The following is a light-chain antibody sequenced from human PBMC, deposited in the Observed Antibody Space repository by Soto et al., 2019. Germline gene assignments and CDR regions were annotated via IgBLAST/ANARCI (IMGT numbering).Light chain of an antibody. CDR2: GAS. Sequence: DIQMTQSPSTLSASVGDRVTITCRASQSISRWLAWYQQKPGKAPKLLIYGASSLESGVPSRFSGSGSGSGTEFTLTISSLQPEDFATYYCQQYNSYSLTFGGGTKVEIK. V-gene: IGKV1-5*01. J-gene: IGKJ4*01. CDR1: QSISRW. CDR3: QQYNSYSLT.